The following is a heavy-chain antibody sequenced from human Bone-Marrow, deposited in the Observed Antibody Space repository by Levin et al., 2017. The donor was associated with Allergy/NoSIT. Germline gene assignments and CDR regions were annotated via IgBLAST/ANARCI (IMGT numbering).Heavy chain of an antibody. Sequence: GGSLRLSCAASGFTFSTYGMHWVRQAPDKGLEWVAVISYDGTDKDYADSVKGRFTISRDNSKNTMYLHMNSLTTEDTAVYYCSILRIHYFDDWGQGTLVTVSS. J-gene: IGHJ4*02. CDR1: GFTFSTYG. D-gene: IGHD2-15*01. CDR3: SILRIHYFDD. V-gene: IGHV3-30*03. CDR2: ISYDGTDK.